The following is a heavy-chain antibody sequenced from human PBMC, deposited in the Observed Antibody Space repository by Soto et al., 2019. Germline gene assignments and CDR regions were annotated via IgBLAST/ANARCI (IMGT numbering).Heavy chain of an antibody. V-gene: IGHV1-18*01. CDR3: ARDSLYCSGGSCYPFDY. J-gene: IGHJ4*02. CDR1: GYTFTNYG. CDR2: ISSYNGNT. Sequence: QVQLVQSGAEVKKPGASVKVSCKASGYTFTNYGISWVRQAPGQGLEWRGWISSYNGNTNYAQKFQGRVTMTTDTSASTAYMELRSLRADDTAVYYCARDSLYCSGGSCYPFDYWGQGTLVTVSS. D-gene: IGHD2-15*01.